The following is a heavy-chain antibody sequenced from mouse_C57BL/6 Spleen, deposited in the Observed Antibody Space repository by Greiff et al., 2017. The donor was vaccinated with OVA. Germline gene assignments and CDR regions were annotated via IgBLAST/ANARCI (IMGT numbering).Heavy chain of an antibody. D-gene: IGHD1-1*01. Sequence: EVKVVESEGGLVQPGRSLKLSCTASGFTFSDYYMAWVCQVPEKGLEWVANINYDGSSTYYLDSLKSRFIISRDNAKNILYLQMSSLKSEDTATYYCARDDYGSSYWYFDVWGTGTTVTVSS. CDR2: INYDGSST. V-gene: IGHV5-16*01. CDR3: ARDDYGSSYWYFDV. J-gene: IGHJ1*03. CDR1: GFTFSDYY.